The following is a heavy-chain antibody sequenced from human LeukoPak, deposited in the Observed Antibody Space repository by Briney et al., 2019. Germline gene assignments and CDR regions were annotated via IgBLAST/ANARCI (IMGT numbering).Heavy chain of an antibody. CDR3: ARGKNNYDSSGRDAFDT. D-gene: IGHD3-22*01. Sequence: ASVKASCKASGYTVTGYYMHWVRQAPGQGLEWMGWINPNGGGTNYAQKFRSRVTLTRETSISTACMELRRVRSEDTAVYYCARGKNNYDSSGRDAFDTWGQGTMVTVSS. CDR2: INPNGGGT. CDR1: GYTVTGYY. J-gene: IGHJ3*02. V-gene: IGHV1-2*02.